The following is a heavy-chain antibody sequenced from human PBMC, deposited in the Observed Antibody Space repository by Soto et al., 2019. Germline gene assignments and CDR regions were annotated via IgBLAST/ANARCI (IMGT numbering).Heavy chain of an antibody. D-gene: IGHD3-22*01. J-gene: IGHJ2*01. Sequence: QVQLQESGPGLVKPSQTLSLTCTVSGGSISSGGYYGTWTPQHPGKGLGGIGYIYYSGSTYYNPSLKSRVTRSVDTSKNQLSLKLSSVTAADTAVYSCARELGDSSGYYRYWYFDLWGRGTLVTVSS. CDR3: ARELGDSSGYYRYWYFDL. CDR2: IYYSGST. V-gene: IGHV4-31*03. CDR1: GGSISSGGYY.